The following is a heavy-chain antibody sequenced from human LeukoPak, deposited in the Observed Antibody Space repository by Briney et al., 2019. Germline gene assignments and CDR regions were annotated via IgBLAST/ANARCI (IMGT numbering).Heavy chain of an antibody. CDR1: GGSFSGYY. J-gene: IGHJ4*02. V-gene: IGHV4-34*01. CDR3: ASRDGYNFFIGY. CDR2: INHSGST. D-gene: IGHD5-24*01. Sequence: SETLSLTCAVNGGSFSGYYWSWIRQPPGKGLEWIGEINHSGSTNYNPSLKSRVTISVDTSKNQFSLKLSSVTAADTAVYYCASRDGYNFFIGYWGQGTLVTVSS.